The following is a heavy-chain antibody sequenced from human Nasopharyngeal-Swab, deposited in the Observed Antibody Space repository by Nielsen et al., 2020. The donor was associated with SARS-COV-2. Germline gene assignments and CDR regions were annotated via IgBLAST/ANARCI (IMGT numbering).Heavy chain of an antibody. CDR2: IYYSGST. CDR1: GGSISSYY. V-gene: IGHV4-59*13. CDR3: AGKSGSYYYYYGMDV. D-gene: IGHD1-26*01. Sequence: SETLSLTCTVSGGSISSYYWSWIRQPPGKGLEWIGYIYYSGSTNYNPSLKSRVTISVDTSKNQFSLKLSSVTAADTAVYYCAGKSGSYYYYYGMDVWGQGTTVTASS. J-gene: IGHJ6*02.